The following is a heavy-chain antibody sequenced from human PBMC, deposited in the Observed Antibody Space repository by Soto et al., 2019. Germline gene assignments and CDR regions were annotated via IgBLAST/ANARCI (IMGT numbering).Heavy chain of an antibody. Sequence: QVQLVQSGAEVKKPGASVKVYCKASGYTFTSYGISWVRQAPGQGLEWMGWISAYNGNTNYAQKLQGRVTMTTDTSTSSAYMELRSLRSDDTAVYYCARSEGASSGYYSQGRPNDYWGQGTLVTVSS. CDR2: ISAYNGNT. J-gene: IGHJ4*02. V-gene: IGHV1-18*01. CDR1: GYTFTSYG. D-gene: IGHD3-22*01. CDR3: ARSEGASSGYYSQGRPNDY.